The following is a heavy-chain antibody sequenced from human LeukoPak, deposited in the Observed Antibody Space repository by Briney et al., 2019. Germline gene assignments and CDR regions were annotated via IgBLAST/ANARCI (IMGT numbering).Heavy chain of an antibody. D-gene: IGHD3-22*01. CDR1: GFTVSSNY. CDR2: IYSGGNT. J-gene: IGHJ3*02. Sequence: GGSLRLSCAASGFTVSSNYMSWVRQAPGKGLEGVSVIYSGGNTRYAEAVKGRFTISRDNSNNTVYLQMNSLRDEDTAVYYCVRERTLRLLLTRDAFDIWGQGTMVTVSS. V-gene: IGHV3-66*01. CDR3: VRERTLRLLLTRDAFDI.